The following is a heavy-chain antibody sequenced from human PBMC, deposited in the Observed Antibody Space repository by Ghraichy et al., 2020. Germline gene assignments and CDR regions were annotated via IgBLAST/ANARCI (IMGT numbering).Heavy chain of an antibody. Sequence: SETLSLTCAVYGGSFSGHYWSWVRQPPGKGLEWIGEISHSGGANYNPALESRVSMSVDTSKKQFFLKVTSVTAADTAVYYCASLYSSSLYASYNYDVDVWGQGTTVTVSS. V-gene: IGHV4-34*01. J-gene: IGHJ6*02. CDR1: GGSFSGHY. CDR3: ASLYSSSLYASYNYDVDV. CDR2: ISHSGGA. D-gene: IGHD6-13*01.